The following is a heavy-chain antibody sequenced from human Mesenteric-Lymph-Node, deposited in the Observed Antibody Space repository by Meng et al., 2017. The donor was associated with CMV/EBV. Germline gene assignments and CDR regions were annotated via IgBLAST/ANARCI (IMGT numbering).Heavy chain of an antibody. CDR2: IDDSGNT. V-gene: IGHV4-61*01. J-gene: IGHJ4*02. Sequence: SETLSLTCTVSGGSVNSGNFYWSWIRQPPGKGLEWVGYIDDSGNTNYNSSLRSRVTISLDTSRNQFSLNLYSVTAADTAVYYCARLLNGYSYGHPRYFDYWGRGRLVTVSS. CDR3: ARLLNGYSYGHPRYFDY. CDR1: GGSVNSGNFY. D-gene: IGHD5-18*01.